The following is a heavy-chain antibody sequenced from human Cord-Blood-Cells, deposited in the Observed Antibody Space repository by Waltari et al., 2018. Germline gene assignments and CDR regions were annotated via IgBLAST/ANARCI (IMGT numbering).Heavy chain of an antibody. Sequence: QVQLVQSGAEVKKPGSSVKVSCKASGGTFSSYAISWVRQAPGQGLEWMGGIIPTVGLANYEQKSQGRVTINEDKSTSTGYMELGSLSSPYTAVYYCARLRPIGAAGRRCWYDPWGQGTLVTVSS. CDR1: GGTFSSYA. CDR3: ARLRPIGAAGRRCWYDP. J-gene: IGHJ5*02. D-gene: IGHD6-13*01. V-gene: IGHV1-69*10. CDR2: IIPTVGLA.